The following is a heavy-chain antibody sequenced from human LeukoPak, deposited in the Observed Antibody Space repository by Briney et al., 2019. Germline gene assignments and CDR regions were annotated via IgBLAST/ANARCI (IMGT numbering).Heavy chain of an antibody. J-gene: IGHJ6*03. CDR2: ISYDGSNK. V-gene: IGHV3-30*01. CDR1: GFTFSSYA. D-gene: IGHD3-22*01. CDR3: ARAYYDSSGPGGYYYYYMDV. Sequence: PGGSLRLSCEASGFTFSSYAMHWVRQAPGKGLEWVAVISYDGSNKYYADSVKGRFTISRDNSKNTLYLQMNSLRAEDTAVYYCARAYYDSSGPGGYYYYYMDVWGKGTTVTVSS.